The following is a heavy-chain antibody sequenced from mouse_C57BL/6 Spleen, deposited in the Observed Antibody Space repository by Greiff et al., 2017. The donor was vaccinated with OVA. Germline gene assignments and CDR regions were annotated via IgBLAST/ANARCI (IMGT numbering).Heavy chain of an antibody. Sequence: EVKLVESEGGLVQPGSSMKLSCTASGFTFSDYYMAWVRQVPEKGLEWVANINYDGSSTYYLDSLKSRFIISRDNAKNILYLQMSSLKSEDTATYYCARVSYYAMDDWGQGTSVTVSS. CDR2: INYDGSST. CDR3: ARVSYYAMDD. CDR1: GFTFSDYY. V-gene: IGHV5-16*01. J-gene: IGHJ4*01.